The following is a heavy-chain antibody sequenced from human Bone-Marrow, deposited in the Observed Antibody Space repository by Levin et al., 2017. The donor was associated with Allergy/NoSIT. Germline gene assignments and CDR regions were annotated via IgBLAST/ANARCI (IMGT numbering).Heavy chain of an antibody. J-gene: IGHJ4*02. CDR2: IFYHGKST. CDR1: GFSFINYG. V-gene: IGHV3-30*12. D-gene: IGHD4-11*01. Sequence: QTGGSLRLSCAPSGFSFINYGIHWVRQAPGKGLDWVAFIFYHGKSTFYAESLKGRFTISRDNSKNTVFLQMNSLRADDTAVYYCARTTSEGAPFDSWGQGTLVTVSS. CDR3: ARTTSEGAPFDS.